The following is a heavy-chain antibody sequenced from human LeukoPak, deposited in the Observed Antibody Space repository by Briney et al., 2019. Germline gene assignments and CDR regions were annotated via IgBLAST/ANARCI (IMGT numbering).Heavy chain of an antibody. D-gene: IGHD2-2*01. J-gene: IGHJ4*02. CDR3: ARSTVVQGYCSSPSCPLIY. CDR2: SGGTT. V-gene: IGHV3-53*01. CDR1: GFTVSSNY. Sequence: GGSLGLSCAASGFTVSSNYMTWVRQAPGKGLEWVSYSGGTTYYADSVKGRFTISRDNSKNTLYLQMSSLRAEDTAVYYCARSTVVQGYCSSPSCPLIYWGQGTLVTVSS.